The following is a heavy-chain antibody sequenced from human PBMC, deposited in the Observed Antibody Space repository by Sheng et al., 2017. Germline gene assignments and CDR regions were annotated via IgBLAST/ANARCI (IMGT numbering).Heavy chain of an antibody. V-gene: IGHV4-39*07. Sequence: QLQLQESGPGLVKPSETLSLTCTVSGGSISSSSYYWGWIRQPPEKGLEWIGNIYYSGKTNFNPSLKSRVTISVDTSKNQFSLKLSSVTAADTAVYYCARVLRNFDILHNWFDPLGPREPWSPSPQ. D-gene: IGHD3-9*01. CDR3: ARVLRNFDILHNWFDP. CDR1: GGSISSSSYY. CDR2: IYYSGKT. J-gene: IGHJ5*02.